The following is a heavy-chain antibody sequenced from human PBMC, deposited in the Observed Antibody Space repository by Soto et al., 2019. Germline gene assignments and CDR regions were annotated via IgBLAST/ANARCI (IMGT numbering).Heavy chain of an antibody. D-gene: IGHD3-10*01. J-gene: IGHJ4*02. CDR2: ISYDGSNK. CDR1: GFTFSSYA. Sequence: QVQLVESGGGVVQPGRSLRLSCAASGFTFSSYAMHWVRQAPGKGLEWVAVISYDGSNKYYADSVKGRFTIYRDNSKNTLDRQMNSLRAEDTAVYYCARDRDYGSGSYYSGQYYWGQGTLVTVSS. V-gene: IGHV3-30-3*01. CDR3: ARDRDYGSGSYYSGQYY.